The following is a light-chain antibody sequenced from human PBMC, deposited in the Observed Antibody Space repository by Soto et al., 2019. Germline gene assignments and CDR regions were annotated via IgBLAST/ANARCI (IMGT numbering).Light chain of an antibody. CDR3: SSYTRSGNDV. Sequence: QSALTQSASVSGSPGQSITISCTGTSSDVGAYNYVSWYQQYPGKAPKLMIYDVSNWPSGISNRFSGSKSGNTASLTISGVQAEAEADYYCSSYTRSGNDVFGTGTKVTVL. J-gene: IGLJ1*01. CDR2: DVS. V-gene: IGLV2-14*01. CDR1: SSDVGAYNY.